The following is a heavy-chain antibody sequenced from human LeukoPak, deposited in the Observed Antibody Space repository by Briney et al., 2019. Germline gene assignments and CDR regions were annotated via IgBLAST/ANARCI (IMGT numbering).Heavy chain of an antibody. Sequence: GGSLRLSCAASGFTFSSYSMNWVRQAQGRGVEWVAWISIISFYIYYADSVKGPFTISRHHAKNSLYLPMNSLRAEDTAVYYCARDSAEYYYGSGPYGMDVWGQGTTVTVSS. V-gene: IGHV3-21*01. J-gene: IGHJ6*02. D-gene: IGHD3-10*01. CDR1: GFTFSSYS. CDR2: ISIISFYI. CDR3: ARDSAEYYYGSGPYGMDV.